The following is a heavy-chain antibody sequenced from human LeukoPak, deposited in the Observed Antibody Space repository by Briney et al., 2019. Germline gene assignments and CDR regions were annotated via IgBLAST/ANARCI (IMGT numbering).Heavy chain of an antibody. CDR2: MNPNSGNT. J-gene: IGHJ3*02. D-gene: IGHD4-17*01. Sequence: ASVKVSCKASGYTFTSYDINWVRQATGQGLEWMGWMNPNSGNTGYAQKFQGRVTMTRNTSISTAYMELSSLRSEDTAVYYCARAQEVDYDDSDAFVIWGQGTMVTVSS. V-gene: IGHV1-8*01. CDR3: ARAQEVDYDDSDAFVI. CDR1: GYTFTSYD.